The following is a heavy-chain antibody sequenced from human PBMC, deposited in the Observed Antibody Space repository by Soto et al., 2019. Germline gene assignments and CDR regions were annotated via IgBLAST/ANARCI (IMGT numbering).Heavy chain of an antibody. CDR3: ARDRRIAAAADCYFDS. CDR2: ISSRTNTI. J-gene: IGHJ4*02. Sequence: EVQLVESGGGLVQPGGSLRLSCAASGFTFSAYSMNWVRQAPGKGLEWVSYISSRTNTIYYADSVQGRFTISRDDAKNSLYLQMDSLRAEDTAVYYCARDRRIAAAADCYFDSWGQGTLVTVSS. D-gene: IGHD6-13*01. V-gene: IGHV3-48*01. CDR1: GFTFSAYS.